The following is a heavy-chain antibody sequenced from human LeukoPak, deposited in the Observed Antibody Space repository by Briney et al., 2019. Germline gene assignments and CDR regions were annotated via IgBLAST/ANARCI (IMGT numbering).Heavy chain of an antibody. CDR1: GYTFSSYD. J-gene: IGHJ4*02. CDR3: ASRRAYLGGYIGY. CDR2: MNPNSGNT. Sequence: ASVKVSCKASGYTFSSYDINWVRQATGQGLEWMGWMNPNSGNTGYAQKLQGRVTMTRDTSMSTVYMELSSLRSEDTAVYYCASRRAYLGGYIGYWGQGTLVTVSS. V-gene: IGHV1-8*01. D-gene: IGHD5-12*01.